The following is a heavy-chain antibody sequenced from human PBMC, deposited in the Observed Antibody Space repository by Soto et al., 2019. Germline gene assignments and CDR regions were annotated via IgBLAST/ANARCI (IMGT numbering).Heavy chain of an antibody. CDR1: GFTFGDYA. CDR3: TRDPSHTWVLRYFDWETTLNWFDP. V-gene: IGHV3-49*03. J-gene: IGHJ5*02. Sequence: EVQLVESGGGLVQSGRSLRLSCTASGFTFGDYAMSWFRQAPGKGLEWVGFIRSKAYGGTTEYAASVKGRFTISRDDSNSIAYLQMNSLKTEDTAVYYCTRDPSHTWVLRYFDWETTLNWFDPWGQGTLVTVSS. CDR2: IRSKAYGGTT. D-gene: IGHD3-9*01.